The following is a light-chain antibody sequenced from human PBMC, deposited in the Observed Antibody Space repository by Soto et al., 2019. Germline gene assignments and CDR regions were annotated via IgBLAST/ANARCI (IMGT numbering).Light chain of an antibody. CDR1: QSVLYSSNNKNY. V-gene: IGKV4-1*01. CDR2: WAS. Sequence: DIVMTQSPDSLAVSLGERATINCKSSQSVLYSSNNKNYLAWYQQKPGQPPKLLIYWASTRKSGVPDRFSGSGSGTDFTHTISSLQAEDVAVYYCQQYYSTPPTFGQETKVEIK. J-gene: IGKJ1*01. CDR3: QQYYSTPPT.